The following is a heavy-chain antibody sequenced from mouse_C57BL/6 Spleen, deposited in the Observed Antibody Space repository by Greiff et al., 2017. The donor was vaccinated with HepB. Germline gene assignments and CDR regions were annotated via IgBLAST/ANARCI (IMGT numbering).Heavy chain of an antibody. CDR2: INPGSGGT. D-gene: IGHD2-5*01. Sequence: VKLLESGAELVRPGTSVKVFCKAFGYAFTNYLIEWVKQRSGQGLEWIGVINPGSGGTNYNEKFMGKATLTADKSSSTAYMQLSSLISEDSAVYYCARRGVMYYAMDYWGQGTSVCVAS. J-gene: IGHJ4*01. CDR3: ARRGVMYYAMDY. CDR1: GYAFTNYL. V-gene: IGHV1-54*01.